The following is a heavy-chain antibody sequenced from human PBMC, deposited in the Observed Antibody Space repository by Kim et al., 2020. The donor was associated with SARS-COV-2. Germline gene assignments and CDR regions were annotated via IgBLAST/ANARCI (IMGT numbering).Heavy chain of an antibody. CDR2: ISSSSSYI. D-gene: IGHD2-15*01. CDR1: GFTFSSYS. V-gene: IGHV3-21*01. CDR3: ARDNRRYCSGGSCYFWG. Sequence: GGSLRLSCASSGFTFSSYSMNWVRQAPGKGLEWVSSISSSSSYIYYADSVKGRFTISRDNAKNSLYLQMNSLRAEDTAVYYCARDNRRYCSGGSCYFWGWGQGTLVTVSS. J-gene: IGHJ4*02.